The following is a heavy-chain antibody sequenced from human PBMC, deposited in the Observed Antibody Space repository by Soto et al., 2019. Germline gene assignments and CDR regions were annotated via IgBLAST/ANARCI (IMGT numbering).Heavy chain of an antibody. V-gene: IGHV3-23*01. J-gene: IGHJ4*02. CDR3: AKDRSGRSEVGYFDY. Sequence: GGSLRLSCAASGFTFSSYAMSWVRQAPGKGLEWVSAISGSGGSTYYADSVKGRFTISRDNSKNTLYLQMNSLRAEDTAVYYCAKDRSGRSEVGYFDYWGQGTLVTVSS. CDR2: ISGSGGST. D-gene: IGHD3-10*01. CDR1: GFTFSSYA.